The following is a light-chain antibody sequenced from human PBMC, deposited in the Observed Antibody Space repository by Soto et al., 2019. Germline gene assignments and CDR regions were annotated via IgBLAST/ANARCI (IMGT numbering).Light chain of an antibody. V-gene: IGKV2-28*01. Sequence: DIVMTQSPLSLPVTPGEPASISCRSSQSLLHSNGYNYLDWYLQKPGQSPQLLIYLGSNRASGVPDRFSVSGSGTDFTLKLSRVEADDVGVYYCMQALQTPQYTFGQGTKLEIK. CDR3: MQALQTPQYT. J-gene: IGKJ2*01. CDR2: LGS. CDR1: QSLLHSNGYNY.